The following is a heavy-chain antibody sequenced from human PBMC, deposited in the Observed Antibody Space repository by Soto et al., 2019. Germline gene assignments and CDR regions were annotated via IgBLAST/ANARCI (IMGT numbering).Heavy chain of an antibody. CDR2: ISSSSSYI. CDR3: AKAISSSSYYFDY. D-gene: IGHD6-13*01. Sequence: GGSLRLSCTASGFTFSSYSMNWVRQAPGKGLEWVSSISSSSSYIYYADSVKGRFTISRDNAKNSLYLQMNSLRAEDTAVYYCAKAISSSSYYFDYWGQGTLVTVSS. V-gene: IGHV3-21*04. CDR1: GFTFSSYS. J-gene: IGHJ4*02.